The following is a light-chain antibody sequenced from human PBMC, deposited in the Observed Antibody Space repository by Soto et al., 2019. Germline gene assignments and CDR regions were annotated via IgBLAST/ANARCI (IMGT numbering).Light chain of an antibody. CDR1: SSDVGGYND. V-gene: IGLV2-14*01. CDR3: SSYTSISTLVV. J-gene: IGLJ2*01. CDR2: DVS. Sequence: QSALTQPASVSGSPGPSITISCTGTSSDVGGYNDVSWYQQHPGKAPKRLIYDVSHRPSGVSYRFSGSKSGNTASLTISGLQAEDVASEYCSSYTSISTLVVFGGGTKLTVL.